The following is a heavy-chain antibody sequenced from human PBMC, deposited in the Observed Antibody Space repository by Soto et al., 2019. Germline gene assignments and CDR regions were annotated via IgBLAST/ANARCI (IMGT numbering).Heavy chain of an antibody. V-gene: IGHV3-23*01. CDR1: GFSFDSYV. Sequence: EVYLLESGGDLVQPGGSLRLSCAASGFSFDSYVMNWVRQAPGKGLSWVSSISPSGGGANYADSVKGRFTISRDNSKKTLTLQMNSLRAEDTAVYYCANDLEQLTWGFHLDCWDVWGQGTTVTVSS. CDR2: ISPSGGGA. CDR3: ANDLEQLTWGFHLDCWDV. D-gene: IGHD1-1*01. J-gene: IGHJ6*02.